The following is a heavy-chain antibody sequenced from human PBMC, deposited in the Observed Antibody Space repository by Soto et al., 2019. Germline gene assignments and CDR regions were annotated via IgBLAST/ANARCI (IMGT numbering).Heavy chain of an antibody. J-gene: IGHJ4*02. CDR1: GFTFSSYW. V-gene: IGHV3-7*05. CDR2: IKEDGSEK. D-gene: IGHD5-12*01. Sequence: GVLRLSCAASGFTFSSYWMNWVRQAPGKGLEWVANIKEDGSEKYYVDSVKGRFTISRDNSKNSLSLQMNSLRAEDTAVYYCARDGYINNRGLFAYWGQGIPVTVSS. CDR3: ARDGYINNRGLFAY.